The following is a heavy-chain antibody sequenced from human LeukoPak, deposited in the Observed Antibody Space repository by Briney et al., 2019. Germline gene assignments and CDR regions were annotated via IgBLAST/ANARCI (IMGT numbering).Heavy chain of an antibody. CDR3: ARQERYDSSGYYYEYFQH. D-gene: IGHD3-22*01. V-gene: IGHV1-2*02. J-gene: IGHJ1*01. CDR1: GYTFTGYY. CDR2: INPNSVRT. Sequence: VSCKASGYTFTGYYMHWVRQAPGQGLEWMGWINPNSVRTNYAQKFQGRVTMTRDTSISTAYMELSRLRSDDTAVYYCARQERYDSSGYYYEYFQHWGRGTL.